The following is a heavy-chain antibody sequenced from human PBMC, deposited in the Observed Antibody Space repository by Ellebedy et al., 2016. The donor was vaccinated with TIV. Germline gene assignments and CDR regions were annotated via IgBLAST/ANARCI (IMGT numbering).Heavy chain of an antibody. V-gene: IGHV1-18*04. D-gene: IGHD6-13*01. Sequence: AASVKVSCKTSGYTFSSYAISWVRQAPGQGLEWIGWISGYNGNTNYTQKLQGRVTMTTDTSTTTAYMELRSLRSDDTAVYYCARRSRYNYGMDVWGLGTMVTVSS. CDR1: GYTFSSYA. CDR2: ISGYNGNT. J-gene: IGHJ6*02. CDR3: ARRSRYNYGMDV.